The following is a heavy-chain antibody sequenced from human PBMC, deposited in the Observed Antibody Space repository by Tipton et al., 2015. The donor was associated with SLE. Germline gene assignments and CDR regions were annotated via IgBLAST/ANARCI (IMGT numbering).Heavy chain of an antibody. CDR2: IYYSGST. J-gene: IGHJ4*02. V-gene: IGHV4-59*01. D-gene: IGHD5-12*01. CDR1: GGSISSYY. CDR3: AREGVYGGYDLFYFDY. Sequence: TLSLTCTVSGGSISSYYWSWIRQPPGKGLEWIGYIYYSGSTNYNPSLRSRVTISVDTSKNQFSLKLSSVTAADTAVYYCAREGVYGGYDLFYFDYWGQGTLVTVSS.